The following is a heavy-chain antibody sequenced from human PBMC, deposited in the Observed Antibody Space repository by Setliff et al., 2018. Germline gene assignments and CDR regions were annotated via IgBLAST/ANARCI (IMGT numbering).Heavy chain of an antibody. J-gene: IGHJ4*02. CDR1: GASISSGTYY. CDR3: ARLPNYVWGSPVDY. D-gene: IGHD3-16*01. CDR2: IHYGGTT. Sequence: SETLSLTCTVPGASISSGTYYWAWIRQPPGKGLEWIGRIHYGGTTYSNASLASRLTMSVDTSKNQFSLKLTSVTAADTAVYYCARLPNYVWGSPVDYWGQGTLVTVSS. V-gene: IGHV4-39*01.